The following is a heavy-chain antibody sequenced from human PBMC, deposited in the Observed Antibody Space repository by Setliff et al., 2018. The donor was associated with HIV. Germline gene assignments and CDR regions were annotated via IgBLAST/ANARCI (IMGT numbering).Heavy chain of an antibody. CDR2: ISSSGTTI. CDR3: ARVSPWFDP. CDR1: GFTFSNYE. J-gene: IGHJ5*02. Sequence: GESLKISCAASGFTFSNYEMNWVRQAPGKGLEWVSYISSSGTTIYYTDSVKGRFTISRDNAKNSLYLQMNSLRAEDTAVYYCARVSPWFDPWGQGTLVTVSS. V-gene: IGHV3-48*03.